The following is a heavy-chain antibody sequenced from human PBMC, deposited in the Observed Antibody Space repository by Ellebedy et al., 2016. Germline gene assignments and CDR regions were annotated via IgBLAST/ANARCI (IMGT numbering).Heavy chain of an antibody. D-gene: IGHD2-8*01. CDR2: ISGSGGST. V-gene: IGHV3-23*01. CDR3: AKGDDIVLEEGFDP. CDR1: GFTFSSYA. Sequence: GGSLRLSXAASGFTFSSYAMSWVRQAPGKGLEWVSAISGSGGSTYYADSVKGRFTISRDNSKNTLYLQMNSLRAEDTAVYYCAKGDDIVLEEGFDPWGQGTLVTVSS. J-gene: IGHJ5*02.